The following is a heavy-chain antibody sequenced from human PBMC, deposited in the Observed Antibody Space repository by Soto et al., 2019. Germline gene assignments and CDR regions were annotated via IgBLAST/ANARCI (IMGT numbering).Heavy chain of an antibody. CDR2: ISGSGGST. D-gene: IGHD2-2*01. CDR1: GFTFISYA. J-gene: IGHJ4*02. Sequence: PGGSLRLSCAASGFTFISYAMSWVRQATGKGLEWVSAISGSGGSTYYADSVKGRFTISRDNTKNTLYLQMSSLRAEDTAVYYCGKDPASRYCSSTSCYRPFDYWGQGTLVTVSS. V-gene: IGHV3-23*01. CDR3: GKDPASRYCSSTSCYRPFDY.